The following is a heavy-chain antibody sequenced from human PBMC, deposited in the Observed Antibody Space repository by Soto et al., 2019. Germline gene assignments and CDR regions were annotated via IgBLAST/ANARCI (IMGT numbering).Heavy chain of an antibody. D-gene: IGHD3-3*01. V-gene: IGHV3-30*18. Sequence: QVQLVESGGGVVQPGRSLRLSCAASGFTFNSYGMHWVRQAPGKGLEWVAVISYDGSNKYYADSVKGRFTISRDNSKNTLYPQMNSLRAEDTAVYYCAKDTRITIFGVVRYYYGMDVWGQGTTVTVSS. CDR3: AKDTRITIFGVVRYYYGMDV. CDR2: ISYDGSNK. J-gene: IGHJ6*02. CDR1: GFTFNSYG.